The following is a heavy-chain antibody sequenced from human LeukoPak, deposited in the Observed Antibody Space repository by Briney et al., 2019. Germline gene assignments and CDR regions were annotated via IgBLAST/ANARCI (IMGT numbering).Heavy chain of an antibody. J-gene: IGHJ6*02. D-gene: IGHD3-10*01. CDR3: ARGNVLLWFGEPRVDGMDV. Sequence: SETLSLTCTVSGGSISSYYWSWIRQPPGKGLEWIGYIYYSGSTNYNPSPKSRVTISVDTSKNQFSLKLSSVTAADTAVYYCARGNVLLWFGEPRVDGMDVWGQGTTVTVSS. CDR1: GGSISSYY. CDR2: IYYSGST. V-gene: IGHV4-59*01.